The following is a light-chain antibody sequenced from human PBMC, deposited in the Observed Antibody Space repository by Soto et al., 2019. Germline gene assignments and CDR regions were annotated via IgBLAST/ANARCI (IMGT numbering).Light chain of an antibody. Sequence: DIQMTQSPSSLSASVGDRITLTCRASQSISSYLNWYQQKPGKAPKLLIYAASSLQSGVPSRFSGSGSGTDFTLTISSLQPEDSATYYCQQSYSTPGFGQGTKLEIK. CDR1: QSISSY. CDR3: QQSYSTPG. J-gene: IGKJ1*01. CDR2: AAS. V-gene: IGKV1-39*01.